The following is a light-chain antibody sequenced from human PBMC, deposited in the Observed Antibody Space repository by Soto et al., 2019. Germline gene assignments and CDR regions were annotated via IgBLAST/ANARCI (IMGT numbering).Light chain of an antibody. CDR2: AAS. CDR1: QSITGY. V-gene: IGKV1-39*01. CDR3: QQSYSSPYT. Sequence: DIQMTQSPSSLSASVGDRVTITCRASQSITGYLNWYQQKPGKAPKLLIYAASSLQSGVPSRFSGSGSGTDFTLTISSLQPEDVATYYCQQSYSSPYTFGQGTKLEIK. J-gene: IGKJ2*01.